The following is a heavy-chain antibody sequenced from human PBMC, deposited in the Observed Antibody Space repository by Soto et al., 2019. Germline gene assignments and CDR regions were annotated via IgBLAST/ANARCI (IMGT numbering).Heavy chain of an antibody. CDR1: GGSVSNNNW. CDR3: TKNSAYALDY. CDR2: IRHSGGT. D-gene: IGHD5-12*01. J-gene: IGHJ4*02. Sequence: QVQLQESGPGLVKPSGTLSLSCAVSGGSVSNNNWWSWVRQSPGNGLGWIGEIRHSGGTSYNPSLESRATLSVDKSKNELSLRLNYVTAADTAVYYCTKNSAYALDYWGLGILVTVSS. V-gene: IGHV4-4*02.